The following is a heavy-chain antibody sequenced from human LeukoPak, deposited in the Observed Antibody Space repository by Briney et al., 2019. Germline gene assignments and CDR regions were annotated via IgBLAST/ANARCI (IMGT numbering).Heavy chain of an antibody. D-gene: IGHD3-9*01. CDR2: IYYSGST. CDR3: ASQSYYDILTGYWPQVDY. J-gene: IGHJ4*02. CDR1: GGSISSSSYY. Sequence: PSETLSLTCTVSGGSISSSSYYWGWIRQPPGKGLEWIGSIYYSGSTYYNPSLKSRVTISVDTSKNQFSLKLSSVTAADTAVYYCASQSYYDILTGYWPQVDYWGQGTLVTVSS. V-gene: IGHV4-39*01.